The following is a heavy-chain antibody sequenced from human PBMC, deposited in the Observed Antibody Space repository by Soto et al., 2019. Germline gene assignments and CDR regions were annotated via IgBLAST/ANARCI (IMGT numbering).Heavy chain of an antibody. CDR3: ARGDREDILVVVGARPGEYGIDI. D-gene: IGHD2-15*01. V-gene: IGHV3-30-3*01. J-gene: IGHJ6*02. Sequence: QVQLVESGGGVVQPGGSLRLSCAASGFTFRNHAMHWVRQAQGKGLECLAVIAYDGSNAFYRSSVKGRFTVSRDNSKNTLYLHMDSLRSEDTGVYYCARGDREDILVVVGARPGEYGIDIWGQGTTVTVSS. CDR1: GFTFRNHA. CDR2: IAYDGSNA.